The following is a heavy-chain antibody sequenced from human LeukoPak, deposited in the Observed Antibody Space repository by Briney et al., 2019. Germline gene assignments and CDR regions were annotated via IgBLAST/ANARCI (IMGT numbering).Heavy chain of an antibody. J-gene: IGHJ4*02. CDR1: GFTFSSYS. Sequence: GGSLRLFCAASGFTFSSYSMNWVRQAPGKGLEWVSSISSSSSYIYYADSVKGRFTISRDNAKNSLYLQMNSLRAEDTAVYYCARDGTVAVADDYWGQGTLVTVSS. CDR3: ARDGTVAVADDY. D-gene: IGHD6-19*01. CDR2: ISSSSSYI. V-gene: IGHV3-21*01.